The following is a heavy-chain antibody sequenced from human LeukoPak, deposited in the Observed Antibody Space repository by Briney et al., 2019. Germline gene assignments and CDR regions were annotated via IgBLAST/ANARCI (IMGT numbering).Heavy chain of an antibody. CDR2: SYPGDSDT. Sequence: GEALKTSCRGFGYSFSSYCIGWGRRSPGKGLEWMGISYPGDSDTRYSPSFQGQVTISADKSISTAYLQWSSLKASDTAMYYCARGSNPHLFDYWGQGTLVTVSS. CDR3: ARGSNPHLFDY. J-gene: IGHJ4*02. V-gene: IGHV5-51*01. CDR1: GYSFSSYC.